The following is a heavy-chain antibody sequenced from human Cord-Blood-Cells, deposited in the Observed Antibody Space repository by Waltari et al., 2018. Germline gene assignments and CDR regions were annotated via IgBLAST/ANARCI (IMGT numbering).Heavy chain of an antibody. CDR3: ARGRVYCSSTSCYYYYGMDV. D-gene: IGHD2-2*01. Sequence: QVQLQQWGAGLLKPSETLSLTCAVYGGSFSGYYWSWIRQPPGKGLEWIGEINHSGSTNYNPSVTSRVTISVDTSKNQFSLKLSSVTAADTAVYYCARGRVYCSSTSCYYYYGMDVWGQGTTVTVYS. V-gene: IGHV4-34*01. CDR2: INHSGST. J-gene: IGHJ6*02. CDR1: GGSFSGYY.